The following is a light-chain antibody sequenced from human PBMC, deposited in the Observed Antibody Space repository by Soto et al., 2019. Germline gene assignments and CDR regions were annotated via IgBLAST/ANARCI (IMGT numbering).Light chain of an antibody. V-gene: IGLV2-14*01. CDR3: SSYTRRSTQV. CDR2: EVR. J-gene: IGLJ1*01. Sequence: QSVLTQPASVSGSPGQSITISCTGTSSDVGAYNYVSWYQLHPGKVPKLIISEVRNRPSGVSSRFSGSKSANTASLTISGLQAEAEADYYCSSYTRRSTQVFGTGTKLTVL. CDR1: SSDVGAYNY.